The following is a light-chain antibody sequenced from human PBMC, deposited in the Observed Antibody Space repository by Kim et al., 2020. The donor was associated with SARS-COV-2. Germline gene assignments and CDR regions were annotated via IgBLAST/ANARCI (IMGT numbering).Light chain of an antibody. J-gene: IGLJ1*01. Sequence: QSVLTQSPSVSGAPGQRVTISCTGSSSNIGAGYDVHWYQQLPGTAPKLLIYDNTNRPSGVPDRFSGSKSGTSGSLAITGLQAEDEADYYCQSYDSSLSGYVFGTGTKVTVL. CDR2: DNT. V-gene: IGLV1-40*01. CDR1: SSNIGAGYD. CDR3: QSYDSSLSGYV.